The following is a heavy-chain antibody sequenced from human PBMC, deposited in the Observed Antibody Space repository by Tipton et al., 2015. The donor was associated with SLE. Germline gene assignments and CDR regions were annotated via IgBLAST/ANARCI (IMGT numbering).Heavy chain of an antibody. V-gene: IGHV4-39*07. CDR3: VRAPFGGTDY. D-gene: IGHD4-23*01. Sequence: TLSLTCTVSGGSISSHYWGWIRQPPGKGLEWIGSIYYSGSTYYNPSLTSRVTISVDTSKNQFSLKLSSVTAADTAVYYCVRAPFGGTDYWGQGTLVTVSS. J-gene: IGHJ4*02. CDR1: GGSISSHY. CDR2: IYYSGST.